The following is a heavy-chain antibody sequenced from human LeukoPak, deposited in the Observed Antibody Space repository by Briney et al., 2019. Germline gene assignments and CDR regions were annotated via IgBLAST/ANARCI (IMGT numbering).Heavy chain of an antibody. Sequence: PSETLSLTCAVYGGSFSGYYWSWLSQPPGKGLEWIGEINHSGSTNYNPSLKSRVTISVDTSKNQFSLKLSSVTAADTAVYYCAMPDLTYCGGDCYSSPAFDIWGQGTMVTVSS. CDR3: AMPDLTYCGGDCYSSPAFDI. V-gene: IGHV4-34*01. CDR1: GGSFSGYY. CDR2: INHSGST. D-gene: IGHD2-21*02. J-gene: IGHJ3*02.